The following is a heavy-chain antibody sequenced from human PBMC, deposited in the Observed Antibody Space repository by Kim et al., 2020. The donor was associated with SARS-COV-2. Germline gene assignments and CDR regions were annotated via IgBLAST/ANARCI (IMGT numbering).Heavy chain of an antibody. CDR1: GYTFTGYY. V-gene: IGHV1-2*02. Sequence: ASVKVSCKASGYTFTGYYMHWVRQAPGQGLEWMGWINPNSGGTNYAQKFQGRVTMTRDTSISTAYMELSRLRSDDTAVYYCAREGEPYGSGSYTGHYYYYGMDVWGQGTTVTVSS. CDR2: INPNSGGT. D-gene: IGHD3-10*01. CDR3: AREGEPYGSGSYTGHYYYYGMDV. J-gene: IGHJ6*02.